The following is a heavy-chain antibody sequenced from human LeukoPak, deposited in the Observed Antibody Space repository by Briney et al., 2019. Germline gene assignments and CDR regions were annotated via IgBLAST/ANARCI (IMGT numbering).Heavy chain of an antibody. D-gene: IGHD3-10*01. CDR1: GFTFSSYR. Sequence: GGSMRHSCAASGFTFSSYRMNWVRQSPGKGLEWVSSISSSSSYIYYADSVKGRFTISRDNAKNSLYLQMNSLRAEDTAVYYCAREVAHYYGSGSYYNPHYYYGMDVWGQGTTVTVSS. CDR3: AREVAHYYGSGSYYNPHYYYGMDV. V-gene: IGHV3-21*01. CDR2: ISSSSSYI. J-gene: IGHJ6*02.